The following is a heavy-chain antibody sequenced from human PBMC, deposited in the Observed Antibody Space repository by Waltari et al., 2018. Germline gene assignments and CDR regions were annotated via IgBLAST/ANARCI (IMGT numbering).Heavy chain of an antibody. CDR3: ARGRRSGSYSPLWYFDL. CDR1: GGSIRSSSYY. D-gene: IGHD1-26*01. CDR2: IYYSGST. V-gene: IGHV4-39*07. J-gene: IGHJ2*01. Sequence: QLQLQESGPGLVKPSETLSLTCTVSGGSIRSSSYYWGWIRQPPGKGLEWIGSIYYSGSTYYNPSLKSRVTISVDTSKNQFSLKLSSVTAADTAVYYCARGRRSGSYSPLWYFDLWGRGTLVTVSS.